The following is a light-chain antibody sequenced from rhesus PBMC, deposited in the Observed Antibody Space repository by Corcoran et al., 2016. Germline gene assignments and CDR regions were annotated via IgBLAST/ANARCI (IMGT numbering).Light chain of an antibody. CDR3: LQYSSSPWT. CDR1: QSISSW. J-gene: IGKJ1*01. V-gene: IGKV1-22*01. Sequence: DIQMTQSPSSLSASVGDTVTITCRASQSISSWLDWYQQKPGKAPKLLIYKASSLQSGVPQRFSGSGSGTDFTLTISSLQPEEFATYYCLQYSSSPWTFGQGTKVEIK. CDR2: KAS.